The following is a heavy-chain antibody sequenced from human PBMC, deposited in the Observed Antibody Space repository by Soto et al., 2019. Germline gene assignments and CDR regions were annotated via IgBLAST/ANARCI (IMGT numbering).Heavy chain of an antibody. Sequence: SETLSLTCAVSSGSISSSNWWSWVLQPPGKGLEWIGEIYHSGSTNYNPALKSRVTISVDKSKNQFSLKLSSVTAADTAVYYCAREVLSTVLVSAFDIWGQGTMVT. J-gene: IGHJ3*02. D-gene: IGHD4-17*01. CDR2: IYHSGST. CDR3: AREVLSTVLVSAFDI. V-gene: IGHV4-4*02. CDR1: SGSISSSNW.